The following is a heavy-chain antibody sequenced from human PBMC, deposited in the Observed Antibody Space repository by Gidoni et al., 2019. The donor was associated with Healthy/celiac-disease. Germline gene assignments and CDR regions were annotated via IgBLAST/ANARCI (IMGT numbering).Heavy chain of an antibody. CDR2: ISSSSSYI. CDR1: GFTFSSHS. J-gene: IGHJ4*02. D-gene: IGHD2-2*01. Sequence: EVQLVESGGGLVKPGGSLRLSCAASGFTFSSHSMNWVRQAPGKGLEWVSSISSSSSYIYYADSVKGRFTISRDNAKNSLYLQMNSLRAEDTAVYYCARVGSTSCYDYWGQGTLVTVSS. CDR3: ARVGSTSCYDY. V-gene: IGHV3-21*01.